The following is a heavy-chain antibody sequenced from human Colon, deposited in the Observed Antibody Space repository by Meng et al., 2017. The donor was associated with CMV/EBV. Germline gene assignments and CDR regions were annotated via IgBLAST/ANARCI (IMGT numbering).Heavy chain of an antibody. V-gene: IGHV5-51*01. Sequence: KVSCKASGYRFTDYWIGWVRQMPGKGLEWMGIIYPGDSDTRYSPSFQGQVTISADKSISTAYLQWNSLKASDSAIYYCARHVLGGGGDWGWFDPWGQGTLVTVS. CDR1: GYRFTDYW. J-gene: IGHJ5*02. D-gene: IGHD2-21*01. CDR2: IYPGDSDT. CDR3: ARHVLGGGGDWGWFDP.